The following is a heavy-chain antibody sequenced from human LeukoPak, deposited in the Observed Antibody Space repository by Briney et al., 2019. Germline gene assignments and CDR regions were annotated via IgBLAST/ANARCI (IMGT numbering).Heavy chain of an antibody. Sequence: SETLSLTCAVYGGSFSGYYWSWIRQPPGKGLEWIGEINHSGSTNYNPSLKSRVTISVDTSKNQFSLKLSSVTAADTAVYYCANVDTAMAGGYYFDYWGQGTLVTVSS. CDR1: GGSFSGYY. CDR3: ANVDTAMAGGYYFDY. V-gene: IGHV4-34*01. J-gene: IGHJ4*02. D-gene: IGHD5-18*01. CDR2: INHSGST.